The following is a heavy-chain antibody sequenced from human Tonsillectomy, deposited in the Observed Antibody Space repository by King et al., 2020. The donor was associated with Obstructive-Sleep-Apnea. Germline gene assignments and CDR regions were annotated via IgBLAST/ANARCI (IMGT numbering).Heavy chain of an antibody. V-gene: IGHV3-30*04. CDR1: GFTFSNYA. CDR2: ISYDGINK. Sequence: VQLVESGGGVVQPGRSLRLSCAASGFTFSNYAVHWVRQAPGKGLEGVAVISYDGINKYYADSVKGRFTISRDNSKNTLYLQMNNLRTEDTAVYYCASDFYGSETIFDYWGQGTLVTVSS. J-gene: IGHJ4*02. CDR3: ASDFYGSETIFDY. D-gene: IGHD3-10*01.